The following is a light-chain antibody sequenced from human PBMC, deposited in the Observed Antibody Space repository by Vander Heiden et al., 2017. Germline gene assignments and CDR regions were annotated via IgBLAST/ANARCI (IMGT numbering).Light chain of an antibody. CDR2: SHN. Sequence: QSVLTQPPSASGTPGQRVTISCSGSSSNIGSNTVNWYQQLPGTAPKLLIYSHNQRPSGVPDRFSGSQSGTSASLAISGLQSEDEADYYCAAWDDSLNGWVFGGGTKLTVL. J-gene: IGLJ3*02. CDR1: SSNIGSNT. V-gene: IGLV1-44*01. CDR3: AAWDDSLNGWV.